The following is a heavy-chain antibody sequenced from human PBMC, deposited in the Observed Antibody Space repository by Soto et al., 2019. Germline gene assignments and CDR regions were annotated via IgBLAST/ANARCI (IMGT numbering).Heavy chain of an antibody. CDR2: IYYSGST. V-gene: IGHV4-31*03. D-gene: IGHD6-13*01. CDR3: ATYSSSWYPHAFDP. J-gene: IGHJ5*02. Sequence: SETLSLTCTVSGGSISSGGYYWSWIRQHPGKGLEWIGYIYYSGSTYYNPSLKSRVTISVDTSKNQFSLKLSSVTAADTAVYYCATYSSSWYPHAFDPWGQGTLVTVSS. CDR1: GGSISSGGYY.